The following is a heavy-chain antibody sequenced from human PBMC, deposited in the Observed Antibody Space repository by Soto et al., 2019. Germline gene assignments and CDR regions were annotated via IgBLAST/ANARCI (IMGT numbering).Heavy chain of an antibody. J-gene: IGHJ4*02. Sequence: EVQLVESGGGLVQPGGSLRLSCVASGFPFSRYWRHWVRQAPGKGLVWVSRISSDGTTTNYVDSVEGRFTISRDNARNTLYLQVNSLRAEDTAVYYCARDYWAQVDHWGQGTLVTVSS. V-gene: IGHV3-74*01. CDR1: GFPFSRYW. CDR3: ARDYWAQVDH. CDR2: ISSDGTTT. D-gene: IGHD2-8*02.